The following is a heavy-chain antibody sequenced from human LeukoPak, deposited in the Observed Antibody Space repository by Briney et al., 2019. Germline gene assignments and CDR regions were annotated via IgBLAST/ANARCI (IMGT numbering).Heavy chain of an antibody. J-gene: IGHJ6*02. CDR3: ARVPSVYYYYGMDV. CDR2: ISYDGSNK. CDR1: GFTFSSYA. Sequence: GGSLRLSCAASGFTFSSYAMHWVRQAPDKGLEWVAVISYDGSNKYYADSVKGRFTISRDNSKNTLYLQMNSLRAEDTAVYYCARVPSVYYYYGMDVWGQGTTVTVSS. V-gene: IGHV3-30-3*01.